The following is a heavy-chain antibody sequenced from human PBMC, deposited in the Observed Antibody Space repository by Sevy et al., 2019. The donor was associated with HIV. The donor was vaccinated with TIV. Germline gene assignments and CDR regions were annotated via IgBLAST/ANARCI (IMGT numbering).Heavy chain of an antibody. Sequence: SETLSLTCTVSGASISSSGYYWGWIRQPPGKGLEWIASINYSGITFYNPSLKSRITISADTSKNQFSLDLNSVTAADTAIYYCAGPSLTYNNGWSYYDYWGQGTVVTVSS. CDR3: AGPSLTYNNGWSYYDY. D-gene: IGHD6-19*01. CDR2: INYSGIT. V-gene: IGHV4-39*01. J-gene: IGHJ4*02. CDR1: GASISSSGYY.